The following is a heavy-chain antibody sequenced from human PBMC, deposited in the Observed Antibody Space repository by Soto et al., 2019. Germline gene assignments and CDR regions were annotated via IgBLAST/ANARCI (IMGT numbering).Heavy chain of an antibody. CDR2: IYPGDSDT. J-gene: IGHJ6*01. D-gene: IGHD6-13*01. CDR3: ARLILYEQQLRPYGMDF. V-gene: IGHV5-51*01. Sequence: ESLKISCKCSGYSFTTYWIGWMRQMPGKGLEWMGIIYPGDSDTRYSPSFQGQVTISADKSISTAYLQWSSLKDSDTAMYYCARLILYEQQLRPYGMDFWLKGTTVTGSS. CDR1: GYSFTTYW.